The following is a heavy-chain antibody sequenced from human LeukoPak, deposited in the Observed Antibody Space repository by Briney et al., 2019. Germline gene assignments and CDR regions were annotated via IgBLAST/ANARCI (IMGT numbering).Heavy chain of an antibody. V-gene: IGHV3-74*01. CDR3: ARDLVFSPDH. J-gene: IGHJ1*01. CDR2: ISPDGTVT. Sequence: GGSLRLSCVASGFALSDSWMHWVRQAPGKGLVWVSHISPDGTVTNYADFVKSRFIISRDNDKNTVFLQMNSLRAEDTSVYYCARDLVFSPDHWGQGTLVTVSS. D-gene: IGHD3-9*01. CDR1: GFALSDSW.